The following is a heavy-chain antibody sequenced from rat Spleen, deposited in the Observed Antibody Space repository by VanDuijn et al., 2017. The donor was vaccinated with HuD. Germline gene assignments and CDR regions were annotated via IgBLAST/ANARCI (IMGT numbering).Heavy chain of an antibody. J-gene: IGHJ2*01. CDR3: VRRRGQVYNNYFDY. CDR1: GFTFDDHF. V-gene: IGHV5-20*01. D-gene: IGHD1-10*01. Sequence: EVQLVESGGGLVQPGRSLKLSCAASGFTFDDHFMAWVRQAPTKGLEWVASISYDGGSTYYRDSVKGRFTISRDNAKSSLYLQMDSLRSEDTATYYCVRRRGQVYNNYFDYWGQGVMVTVSS. CDR2: ISYDGGST.